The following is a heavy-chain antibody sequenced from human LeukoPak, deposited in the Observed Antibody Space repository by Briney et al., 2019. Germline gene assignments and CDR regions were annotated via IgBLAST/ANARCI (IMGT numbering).Heavy chain of an antibody. CDR2: IIPIFGTA. Sequence: SVKVSCKASGGTFSSYAISWVRQAPGQGLEWMGGIIPIFGTANYAQKFQGRVTIIADESASTAYMELSSLTSEDTAVYYCATTRRELLRARYFDYWGQGTLVTVSS. CDR1: GGTFSSYA. CDR3: ATTRRELLRARYFDY. V-gene: IGHV1-69*13. D-gene: IGHD1-26*01. J-gene: IGHJ4*02.